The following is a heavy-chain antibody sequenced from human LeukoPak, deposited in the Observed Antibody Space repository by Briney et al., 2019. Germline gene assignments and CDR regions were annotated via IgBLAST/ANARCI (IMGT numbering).Heavy chain of an antibody. V-gene: IGHV3-30-3*01. Sequence: GGSLRLSCAASGFTFSSYAMHWVRQAPGKGLEWVAVISYDGSNKYYADSVKGRFTISRDNSKNTLYLQMNSLRAEDTAVYYCASDYGSGSQDYWGQGTLVTVSS. J-gene: IGHJ4*02. CDR2: ISYDGSNK. CDR3: ASDYGSGSQDY. D-gene: IGHD3-10*01. CDR1: GFTFSSYA.